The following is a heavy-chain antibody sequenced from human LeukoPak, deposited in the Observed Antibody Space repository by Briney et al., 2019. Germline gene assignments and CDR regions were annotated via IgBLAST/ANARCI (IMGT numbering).Heavy chain of an antibody. D-gene: IGHD4-23*01. CDR2: MTPNSGNT. Sequence: GASVKVSCKASGYTFTSYDINWVRQATGQGLEWMGRMTPNSGNTGYAQKFQGRVTITRNTSISTAYMELSSLRSEDTAVYYRARAGGTSDNLYYYYYMDVWGKGTTVTVSS. CDR3: ARAGGTSDNLYYYYYMDV. J-gene: IGHJ6*03. CDR1: GYTFTSYD. V-gene: IGHV1-8*03.